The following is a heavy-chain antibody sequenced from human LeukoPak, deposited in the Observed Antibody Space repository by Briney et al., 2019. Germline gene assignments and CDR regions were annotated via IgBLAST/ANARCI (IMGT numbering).Heavy chain of an antibody. D-gene: IGHD5-12*01. CDR1: GFSFSSCA. Sequence: GGSLRLSCAASGFSFSSCAMGWVRQAPGKGPDWVSSISGGADSTYYADSVKGRFTISRDNSKNTLYLQINSLRVEDTAIYYCLKGREYSGHDPVGDYWGQGALVTVSS. CDR3: LKGREYSGHDPVGDY. J-gene: IGHJ4*02. V-gene: IGHV3-23*01. CDR2: ISGGADST.